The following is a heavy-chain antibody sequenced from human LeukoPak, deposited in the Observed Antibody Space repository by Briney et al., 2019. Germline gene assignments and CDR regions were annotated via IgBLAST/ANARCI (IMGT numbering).Heavy chain of an antibody. Sequence: PSETLPLTCTVSGGSISSGSYYWGWIRQPPGKGLEWIGSIYYSGSTYYNPSLKSRITVSLDTSKNQLSLKLSSVTAADTAVYYCARDKTFEVVNFFDYWGQGTLVTVSS. J-gene: IGHJ4*02. V-gene: IGHV4-39*07. D-gene: IGHD3-3*01. CDR2: IYYSGST. CDR1: GGSISSGSYY. CDR3: ARDKTFEVVNFFDY.